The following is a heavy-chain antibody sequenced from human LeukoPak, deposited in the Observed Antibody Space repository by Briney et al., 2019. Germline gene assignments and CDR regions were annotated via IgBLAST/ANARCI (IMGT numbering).Heavy chain of an antibody. D-gene: IGHD1-26*01. Sequence: GGSLRLSCAASGFTFSSYGMHWVRQAPGKGLDWVAVISNDGSKKYYADSVKGRFTISRDNSKNTLSLQVSSLRTEDTAVYYCARARPGGSYYRFSFDYWGQGTLVTVSS. J-gene: IGHJ4*02. V-gene: IGHV3-30*03. CDR2: ISNDGSKK. CDR1: GFTFSSYG. CDR3: ARARPGGSYYRFSFDY.